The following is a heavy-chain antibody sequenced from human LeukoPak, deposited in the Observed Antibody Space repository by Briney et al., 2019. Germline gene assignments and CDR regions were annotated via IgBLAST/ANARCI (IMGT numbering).Heavy chain of an antibody. CDR2: IYYSGST. Sequence: ASQTLSLTCAVSGGSISSGGYYWSWIRQPPGKGLEWIGYIYYSGSTNYNPSLKSRVTISVDTSKNQFSLKLSSVTAADTAVYYCARDYDPVAGGPDGMDVWGQGTTVTVSS. D-gene: IGHD6-19*01. CDR1: GGSISSGGYY. CDR3: ARDYDPVAGGPDGMDV. V-gene: IGHV4-61*08. J-gene: IGHJ6*02.